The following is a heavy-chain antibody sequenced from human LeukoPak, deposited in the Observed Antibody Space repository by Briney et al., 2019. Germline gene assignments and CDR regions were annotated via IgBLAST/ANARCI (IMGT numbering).Heavy chain of an antibody. CDR3: ARIVRSSGLHFYY. Sequence: SGPTLVNPTQTLTLTCTFSGFSLSATAMCVSWIRQPPGKALEWLARIDWDDGEYYSTSLKTRLTISKDTSKNQVVLTMTNMDPVDTATYYCARIVRSSGLHFYYWGQGTQVTVSS. V-gene: IGHV2-70*11. J-gene: IGHJ4*02. D-gene: IGHD3-22*01. CDR1: GFSLSATAMC. CDR2: IDWDDGE.